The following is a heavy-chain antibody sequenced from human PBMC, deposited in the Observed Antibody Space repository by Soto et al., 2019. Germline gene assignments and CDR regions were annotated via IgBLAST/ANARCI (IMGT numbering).Heavy chain of an antibody. CDR2: IYHSGST. J-gene: IGHJ3*02. CDR1: GGAISSSNW. CDR3: ARGEIRDGYNSDAFDI. Sequence: PSETLSVTCAVSGGAISSSNWWSWVRQPPGKGLEWIGEIYHSGSTNYNPSLKSRVTISVDKSKNQFSLKLSSVTAADTAVYYCARGEIRDGYNSDAFDIWGQGTMVTVSS. V-gene: IGHV4-4*02. D-gene: IGHD5-12*01.